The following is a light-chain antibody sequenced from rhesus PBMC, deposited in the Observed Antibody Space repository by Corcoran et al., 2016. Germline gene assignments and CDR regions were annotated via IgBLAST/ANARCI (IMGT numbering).Light chain of an antibody. CDR2: KAS. J-gene: IGKJ2*01. V-gene: IGKV1-22*01. Sequence: DIQMTQSPSSLSASVGDKVTITCRASQGISSWLAWYQQKPGKAPKLLIYKASSVQSGVPSRFSGRGSGTDFTLTIGSLQPEGVATYYGLQYSGSPYSFGQGTKVQIK. CDR3: LQYSGSPYS. CDR1: QGISSW.